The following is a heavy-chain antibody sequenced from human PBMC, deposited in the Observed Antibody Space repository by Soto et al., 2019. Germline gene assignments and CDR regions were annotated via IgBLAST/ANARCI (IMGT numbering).Heavy chain of an antibody. CDR3: ARHEGWTGPDQ. Sequence: SETLSLTCAVSGASIGSGGWWSWVRQPPGEGLEWIAEIFHDGNTNYSPSLKSRVTISVDKSQNQFSLNVYSVTAADTAVYYCARHEGWTGPDQWGQGTLVTVSS. D-gene: IGHD2-8*02. CDR2: IFHDGNT. CDR1: GASIGSGGW. V-gene: IGHV4-4*02. J-gene: IGHJ5*02.